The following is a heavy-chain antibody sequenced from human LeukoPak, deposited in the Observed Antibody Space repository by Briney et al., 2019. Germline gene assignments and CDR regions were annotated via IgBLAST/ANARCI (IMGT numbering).Heavy chain of an antibody. CDR1: GFTFSRYW. D-gene: IGHD4-11*01. Sequence: GASLRLSCAASGFTFSRYWMSWVRQAPGKRLEWVANIKHDGSEKYYVDSVKGRFTISRDNAKNSLSLQMNSLRVEDTALYYCARESDHSNYPGTFDHWGPGTLVAVSS. J-gene: IGHJ4*02. CDR2: IKHDGSEK. CDR3: ARESDHSNYPGTFDH. V-gene: IGHV3-7*01.